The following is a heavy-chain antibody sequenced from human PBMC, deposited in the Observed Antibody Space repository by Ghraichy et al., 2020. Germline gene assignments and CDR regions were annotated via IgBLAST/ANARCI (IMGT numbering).Heavy chain of an antibody. V-gene: IGHV4-38-2*02. CDR2: VYHDGSS. CDR3: ARAEVGDFDY. J-gene: IGHJ4*02. CDR1: GYSITRGYS. D-gene: IGHD1-26*01. Sequence: SETLSLICSVSGYSITRGYSWGWIRQSPGKGLEWLGTVYHDGSSHDNPSLKGRLTMSVDTSKNQFSLSLNSVTAADTAVYYCARAEVGDFDYWGQGIRVIVSS.